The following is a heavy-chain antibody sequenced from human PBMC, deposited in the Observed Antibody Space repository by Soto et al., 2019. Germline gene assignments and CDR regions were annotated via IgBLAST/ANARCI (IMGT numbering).Heavy chain of an antibody. CDR3: ARYRSSTSYQFDP. D-gene: IGHD2-2*01. CDR1: GYTFTGYY. Sequence: QVQLVQSGAEVKKPGASVKVSCKASGYTFTGYYIHWVRQAPGQGLEWMGGINPNSGASNYAQKFQGRVTMTRDTSISTAYMELSRLRSDDTAVYYCARYRSSTSYQFDPWGQGTLVTVSS. CDR2: INPNSGAS. V-gene: IGHV1-2*02. J-gene: IGHJ5*02.